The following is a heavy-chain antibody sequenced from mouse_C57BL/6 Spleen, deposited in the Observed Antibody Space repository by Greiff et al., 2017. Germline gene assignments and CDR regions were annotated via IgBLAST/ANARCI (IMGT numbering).Heavy chain of an antibody. CDR3: ARGGDPYYFDY. CDR2: IDPSDSET. V-gene: IGHV1-52*01. Sequence: QVQLQQPGAELVRPGSSVKLSCKASGYTFTSYWMHWVKQRPIQGLEGIGNIDPSDSETHYNQKFKDKATLTVDKSSSTAYMQLSSLTSEDSAVYYCARGGDPYYFDYWGQGTTLTVSS. J-gene: IGHJ2*01. CDR1: GYTFTSYW.